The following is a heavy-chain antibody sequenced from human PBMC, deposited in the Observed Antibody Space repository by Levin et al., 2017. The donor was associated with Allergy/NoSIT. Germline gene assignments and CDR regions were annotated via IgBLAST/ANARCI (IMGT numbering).Heavy chain of an antibody. CDR1: GFTFSSYW. CDR2: IKQDGTEK. Sequence: GGSLRLSCAASGFTFSSYWMTWVRQAPGKGLEWVANIKQDGTEKYYVDSVKGRFTISRDNAKNSLYLQMNSLRVEDTAVYYCATGFAGHSSGSLGYWGQGTLVTVSS. CDR3: ATGFAGHSSGSLGY. V-gene: IGHV3-7*01. J-gene: IGHJ4*02. D-gene: IGHD6-19*01.